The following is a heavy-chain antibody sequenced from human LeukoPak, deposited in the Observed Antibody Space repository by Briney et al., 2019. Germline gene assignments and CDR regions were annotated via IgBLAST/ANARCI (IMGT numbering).Heavy chain of an antibody. CDR3: AGTMVRDGVRGNYYYYGMDV. Sequence: ASLKGSSEASRDTLTSPHMSWGPESPGQRVWWGGKIKPNGGSTSYAQKFQGRVTMTRDTSTSTVYMELSSLRSEDTAVYYCAGTMVRDGVRGNYYYYGMDVWGQGTTVTVSS. V-gene: IGHV1-46*01. CDR2: IKPNGGST. D-gene: IGHD3-10*01. J-gene: IGHJ6*02. CDR1: RDTLTSPH.